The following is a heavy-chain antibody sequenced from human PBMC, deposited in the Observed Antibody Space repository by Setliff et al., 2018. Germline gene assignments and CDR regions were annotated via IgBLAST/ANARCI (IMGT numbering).Heavy chain of an antibody. V-gene: IGHV3-23*01. CDR1: GFTFSSYA. CDR3: AKALLLGDFDY. J-gene: IGHJ4*02. D-gene: IGHD3-10*01. CDR2: ISGSGGST. Sequence: AGESLKISCAASGFTFSSYAMSWVRQAPGKGLEWVSAISGSGGSTYYADSVRGRFTISRDNSKNTLYLQMNSLRAEDTAVYYCAKALLLGDFDYWGQGTLVTVSS.